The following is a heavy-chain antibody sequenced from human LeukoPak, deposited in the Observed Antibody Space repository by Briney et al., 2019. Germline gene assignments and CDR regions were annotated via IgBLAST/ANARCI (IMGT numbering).Heavy chain of an antibody. CDR2: IKSSGSNT. Sequence: ASVKVSCKASGGTFSSYAISWVRQAPGQGLEWMGIIKSSGSNTIYAQKFQGRVTMTRDTSTYTVYMELSSLKSEDTAVYYCAREYPGTAPDYWGQGTLVTVSS. V-gene: IGHV1-46*01. J-gene: IGHJ4*02. CDR3: AREYPGTAPDY. CDR1: GGTFSSYA.